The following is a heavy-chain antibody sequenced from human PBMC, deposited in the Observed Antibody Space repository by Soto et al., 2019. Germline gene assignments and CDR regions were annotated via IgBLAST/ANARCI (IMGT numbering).Heavy chain of an antibody. J-gene: IGHJ6*02. V-gene: IGHV1-3*01. D-gene: IGHD2-2*01. CDR3: ARSDYQLLSSEAYGMDV. CDR1: GYTFTSYA. CDR2: INAGNGNT. Sequence: QVQLVQSGAEVKKPGASVKVSCKASGYTFTSYAMHWVRQAPGQRLEWMGWINAGNGNTKYSQKFQGRVTITRDTSASTAYMELSSLRSEDTAVYYCARSDYQLLSSEAYGMDVWGQGTTVTVSS.